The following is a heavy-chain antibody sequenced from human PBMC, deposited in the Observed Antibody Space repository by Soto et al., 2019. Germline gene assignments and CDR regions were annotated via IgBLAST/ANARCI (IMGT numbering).Heavy chain of an antibody. CDR3: ARMEKYYDFWGGDYYYYKDV. CDR2: TFSNDEK. CDR1: GFSLSSARMG. Sequence: QVTLKESGPVLVKPTETLTLTCTVSGFSLSSARMGVSWIRQPPGKALEWLAHTFSNDEKSYSTSLKSRLTISKDTSKSQVVLTMTNMDPVDTATYYCARMEKYYDFWGGDYYYYKDVWGKGTTVTVSS. J-gene: IGHJ6*03. D-gene: IGHD3-3*01. V-gene: IGHV2-26*01.